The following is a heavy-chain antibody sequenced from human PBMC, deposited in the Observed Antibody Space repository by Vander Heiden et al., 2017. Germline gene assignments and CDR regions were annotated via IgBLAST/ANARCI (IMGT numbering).Heavy chain of an antibody. CDR3: AKRQWLVRGWFDP. V-gene: IGHV3-23*01. CDR1: GFTFSRYA. Sequence: EVQLLESGGGLVQHGGSLRLSSAASGFTFSRYAMTCVRQAPGKGLELVSAISGSGGSTYYADSVKGRFTISRDNSKNTLYLQMNSLRAEDTAVYYCAKRQWLVRGWFDPWGQGTLVTVSS. D-gene: IGHD6-19*01. J-gene: IGHJ5*02. CDR2: ISGSGGST.